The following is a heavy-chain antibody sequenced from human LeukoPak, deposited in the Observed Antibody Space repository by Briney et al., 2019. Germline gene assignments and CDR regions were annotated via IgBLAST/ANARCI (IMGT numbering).Heavy chain of an antibody. CDR3: AKGRSSSSSGDAFDI. CDR2: IKTDGSEK. CDR1: GFTFSNYW. J-gene: IGHJ3*02. V-gene: IGHV3-7*03. Sequence: GGSLRLSCEGSGFTFSNYWMGWVRQAPGKGLQWVANIKTDGSEKYYVDSVKGRFTISRDNSKNTLYLQMNSLRAEDTAVYYCAKGRSSSSSGDAFDIWGQGTMVTVSS. D-gene: IGHD6-6*01.